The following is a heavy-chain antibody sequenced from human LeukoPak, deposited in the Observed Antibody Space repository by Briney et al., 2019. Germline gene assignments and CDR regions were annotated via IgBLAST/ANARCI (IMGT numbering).Heavy chain of an antibody. D-gene: IGHD4-11*01. Sequence: PGGSLRLSCAASGFTVSSNYMSWVRQAPGKGLEWVSVIYSGGSTYYADSVKGRFTISRDNSKNTLYLQMNSLRAEDTAVYYCARDSSYSNYNAVYYYGMDVWGQVTTVTVSS. CDR1: GFTVSSNY. V-gene: IGHV3-53*01. CDR3: ARDSSYSNYNAVYYYGMDV. CDR2: IYSGGST. J-gene: IGHJ6*02.